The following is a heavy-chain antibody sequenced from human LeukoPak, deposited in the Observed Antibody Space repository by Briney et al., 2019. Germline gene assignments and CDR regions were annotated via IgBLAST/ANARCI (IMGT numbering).Heavy chain of an antibody. CDR1: GGSFSGYY. CDR3: ARGRWLRSAFDY. V-gene: IGHV4-34*01. J-gene: IGHJ4*02. D-gene: IGHD5-12*01. Sequence: SETLSLTCAVYGGSFSGYYWSWIRQPPGKGLEWIGEINHSGNTNYNPSLKSRVTLSVDTSKNQFSLKLSSVTAADTAVYYCARGRWLRSAFDYWGQGTLVTVSS. CDR2: INHSGNT.